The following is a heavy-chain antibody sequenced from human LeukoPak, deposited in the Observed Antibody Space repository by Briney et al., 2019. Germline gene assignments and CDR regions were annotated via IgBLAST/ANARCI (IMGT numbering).Heavy chain of an antibody. V-gene: IGHV3-9*01. CDR3: AKDIRSYPSAIDY. J-gene: IGHJ4*02. D-gene: IGHD2-21*01. CDR2: ISWNSGSI. Sequence: PGRSLRLPCAASGFTFDDYAMHWVRQAPGKGLEWVSGISWNSGSIGYADSVKGRFTISRDNAKNSLYLQMNSLRAEDTALYYCAKDIRSYPSAIDYWGQGTLVTVSS. CDR1: GFTFDDYA.